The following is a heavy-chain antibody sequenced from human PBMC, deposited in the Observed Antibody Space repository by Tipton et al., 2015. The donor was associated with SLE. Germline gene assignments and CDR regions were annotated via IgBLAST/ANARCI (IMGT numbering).Heavy chain of an antibody. CDR3: ARMEGMITYGGIAGL. CDR1: GGSISSYY. J-gene: IGHJ4*02. V-gene: IGHV4-34*01. CDR2: VNHLGTI. Sequence: TLSLTCTVSGGSISSYYWGWIRQSPGKGLEWIGEVNHLGTIYYNASLKSRVTISIDTSKSHFSLKLTSVTAADTAVYYCARMEGMITYGGIAGLWGQGTVVTVSS. D-gene: IGHD3-16*01.